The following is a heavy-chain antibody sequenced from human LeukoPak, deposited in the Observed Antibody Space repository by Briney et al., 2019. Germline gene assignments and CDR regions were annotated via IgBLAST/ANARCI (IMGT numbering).Heavy chain of an antibody. CDR3: ARLSGAYGSGSY. CDR1: GGSISSYY. CDR2: IYYSGST. J-gene: IGHJ4*02. D-gene: IGHD3-10*01. V-gene: IGHV4-59*08. Sequence: PSETLSLTCTVSGGSISSYYWSWIRQPPGKGLEWIGYIYYSGSTNYNPSLKSRVTISVDTSKNQFSLRLSSVTAADTAVYYCARLSGAYGSGSYWGQGTLVTVSS.